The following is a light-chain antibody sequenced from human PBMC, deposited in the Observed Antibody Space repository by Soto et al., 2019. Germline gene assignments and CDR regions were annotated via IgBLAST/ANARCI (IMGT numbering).Light chain of an antibody. Sequence: DIQITQSPSSLSASVGDRVTITCQASQDIRKYLNWYQQKPGRAPKLLIYGASNLETGVPSRFSGSGYGTDFTFPISSLQPEDIATYYCQHYDDLPPFTFGPGTKVAIK. CDR3: QHYDDLPPFT. CDR1: QDIRKY. CDR2: GAS. J-gene: IGKJ3*01. V-gene: IGKV1-33*01.